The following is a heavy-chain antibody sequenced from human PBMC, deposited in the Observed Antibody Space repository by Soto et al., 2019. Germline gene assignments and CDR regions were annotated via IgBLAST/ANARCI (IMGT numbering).Heavy chain of an antibody. Sequence: EVQLVESGGGLIQPGGSLRLSCAASGFTVSSNYMSWVRQAPGKGLEWVSVIYSGGSTYYADSVKGRFTISRDNSKNTLYLQMNSLRAEDTAVYYCARVDSSSWPNWFDPWGQGTLVTVS. CDR1: GFTVSSNY. CDR2: IYSGGST. D-gene: IGHD6-13*01. V-gene: IGHV3-53*01. CDR3: ARVDSSSWPNWFDP. J-gene: IGHJ5*02.